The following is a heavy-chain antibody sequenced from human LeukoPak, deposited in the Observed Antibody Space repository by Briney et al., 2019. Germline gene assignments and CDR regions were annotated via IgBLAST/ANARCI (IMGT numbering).Heavy chain of an antibody. Sequence: SETLSLTCAVSGGSISSSNWWSWVRQPPGKGLEWIGEIYHSGSTNYNPSLKSRVTISVDKSKNQFSLKLSSVTAADTAVYYCAREERNYYDSSGYSAIWGQGTMVTVSS. CDR1: GGSISSSNW. V-gene: IGHV4-4*02. J-gene: IGHJ3*02. CDR3: AREERNYYDSSGYSAI. D-gene: IGHD3-22*01. CDR2: IYHSGST.